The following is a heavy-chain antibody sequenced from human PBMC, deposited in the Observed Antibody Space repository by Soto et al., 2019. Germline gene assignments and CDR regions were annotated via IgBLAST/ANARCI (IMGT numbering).Heavy chain of an antibody. Sequence: QVQLQESGPGLVKPSQTLSLTCTVSGGSISSGGYYWSWIRQHPGKGLEWIGYIYYSGSTYYNPSLKSRVTISVDTSKNQFSLKLSSVTAADTAVYYCARRLEYYDFWSGYQPGLFDYWGQGTLVTVSS. J-gene: IGHJ4*02. CDR3: ARRLEYYDFWSGYQPGLFDY. CDR2: IYYSGST. CDR1: GGSISSGGYY. D-gene: IGHD3-3*01. V-gene: IGHV4-31*03.